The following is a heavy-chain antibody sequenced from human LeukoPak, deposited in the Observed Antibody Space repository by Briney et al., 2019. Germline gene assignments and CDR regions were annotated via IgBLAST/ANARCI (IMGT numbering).Heavy chain of an antibody. CDR1: GYTLTELS. D-gene: IGHD2-21*02. CDR2: FDPEDGET. J-gene: IGHJ3*02. V-gene: IGHV1-24*01. CDR3: ATDGVVAVTGDDAFDI. Sequence: ASVKVSCKVSGYTLTELSMHWVRQAPGKGLEWMGGFDPEDGETIYAQKFQGRVTMTEDTSTDTAYMELSSLRSEDTAVYYCATDGVVAVTGDDAFDIWGQGTMVTVSS.